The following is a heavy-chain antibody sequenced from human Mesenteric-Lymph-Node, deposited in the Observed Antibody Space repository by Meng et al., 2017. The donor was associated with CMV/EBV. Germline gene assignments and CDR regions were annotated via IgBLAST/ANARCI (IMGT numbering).Heavy chain of an antibody. D-gene: IGHD2-2*02. J-gene: IGHJ3*02. V-gene: IGHV3-7*01. CDR1: GFTFSNY. CDR2: IKQDGSEK. CDR3: ARVEGYCSSTSCYTTDAFDI. Sequence: GESLKISCVASGFTFSNYMSWVRQAPGKGLEWVANIKQDGSEKYYVDSVKGRFTISRDNAKNSLYLQMNSLRAEDTAVYYCARVEGYCSSTSCYTTDAFDIWGQGTMVTVSS.